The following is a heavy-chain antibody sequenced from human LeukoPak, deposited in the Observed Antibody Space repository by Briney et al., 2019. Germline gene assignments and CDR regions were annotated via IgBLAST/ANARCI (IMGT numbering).Heavy chain of an antibody. CDR1: GGSISSYY. V-gene: IGHV4-59*01. D-gene: IGHD3-3*01. J-gene: IGHJ6*02. CDR2: IYYSGST. Sequence: SETLSLTCTVSGGSISSYYWSWIRQTPGKGLEWIGYIYYSGSTNYNPSLKSRVTISVDTSKNQFSLKLSSVTAADTAVYYCARGNYDFWSGYGMDVWGQGTTVTVSS. CDR3: ARGNYDFWSGYGMDV.